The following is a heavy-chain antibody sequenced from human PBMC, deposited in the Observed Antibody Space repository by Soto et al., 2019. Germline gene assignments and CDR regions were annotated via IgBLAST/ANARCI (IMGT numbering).Heavy chain of an antibody. CDR3: ARGVFWSGSQIYYLDY. J-gene: IGHJ4*02. D-gene: IGHD3-3*01. Sequence: KTSETLSLTCSVSGGSISNYFWSWIRQPPGKGLEWIGYIYYTGSTNFNPSLKSRVTMSVDTSKNQFSLKLSSVTAADTAVYYCARGVFWSGSQIYYLDYWGQGSLVTVYS. CDR1: GGSISNYF. V-gene: IGHV4-59*01. CDR2: IYYTGST.